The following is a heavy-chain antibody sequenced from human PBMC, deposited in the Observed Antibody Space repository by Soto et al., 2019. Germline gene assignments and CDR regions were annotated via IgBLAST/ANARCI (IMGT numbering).Heavy chain of an antibody. D-gene: IGHD3-10*01. CDR2: VHAGGSF. V-gene: IGHV4-4*07. J-gene: IGHJ5*02. CDR1: GVPITDSY. Sequence: QAQLQVSGPGVVKPAETLSLICDVPGVPITDSYWSWIRQSPGKGLEWIGRVHAGGSFNYNPSLRRRAAISVDTSKSQVSLRLTSVTAADTAVYFCARENTPEMTRGWFAPWGQGTLVTVSS. CDR3: ARENTPEMTRGWFAP.